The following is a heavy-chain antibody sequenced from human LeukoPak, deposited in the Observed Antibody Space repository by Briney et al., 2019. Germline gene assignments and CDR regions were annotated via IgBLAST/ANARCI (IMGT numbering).Heavy chain of an antibody. Sequence: GGSLRLSCAASGFTFSSYWMTWVRQAPGKGLEWVANIKEDGSEEYYLDSVKGRFTISRDNAKNSLYLQMNSLRAEDTAVYYCARDQVGSSWGQGTLVTVSP. D-gene: IGHD6-13*01. CDR2: IKEDGSEE. CDR1: GFTFSSYW. J-gene: IGHJ5*02. V-gene: IGHV3-7*01. CDR3: ARDQVGSS.